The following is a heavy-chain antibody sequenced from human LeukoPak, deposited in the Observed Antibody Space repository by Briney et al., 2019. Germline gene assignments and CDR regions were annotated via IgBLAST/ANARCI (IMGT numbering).Heavy chain of an antibody. Sequence: ASVKVSCKASGYTFTSYDINWVRQATGQGLEWMGWMNPNSGNTGYAQKFQGRVTMTRNTSISTAYMELSSLRSEDTAVYNCARGWVPAAMRTGRTKYYFDYWGQGTLVTVSS. CDR3: ARGWVPAAMRTGRTKYYFDY. CDR2: MNPNSGNT. D-gene: IGHD2-2*01. V-gene: IGHV1-8*01. CDR1: GYTFTSYD. J-gene: IGHJ4*02.